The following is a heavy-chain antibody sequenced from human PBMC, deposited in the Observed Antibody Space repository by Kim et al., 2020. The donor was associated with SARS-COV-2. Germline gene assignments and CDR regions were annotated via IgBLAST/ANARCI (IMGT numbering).Heavy chain of an antibody. CDR1: GFTVSSNY. V-gene: IGHV3-53*01. D-gene: IGHD6-6*01. CDR3: ARDRSGSSSSEFDY. J-gene: IGHJ4*02. CDR2: NYSGGST. Sequence: GGSLRLSCAASGFTVSSNYMSWVRRAPGKGLEWVSVNYSGGSTYYADSVKGRFTISRDNSKNTLYLQMNSLRAEDTAVYYCARDRSGSSSSEFDYWGQGTLVTVSS.